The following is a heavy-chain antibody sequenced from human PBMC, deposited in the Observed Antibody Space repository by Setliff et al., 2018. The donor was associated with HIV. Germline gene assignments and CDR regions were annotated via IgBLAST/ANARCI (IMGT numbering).Heavy chain of an antibody. D-gene: IGHD3-22*01. CDR3: ATIRAYYYDSSGQEYFQY. J-gene: IGHJ1*01. CDR2: FDPEDGET. CDR1: GYSLIDLS. V-gene: IGHV1-24*01. Sequence: ASVKVSCKVSGYSLIDLSIHWVRQAPGKGLEWMGGFDPEDGETVYAQKLQGRVTMTEDTSTDTAYMELSSLRSEDTAMYYCATIRAYYYDSSGQEYFQYWGHGTRVTVSS.